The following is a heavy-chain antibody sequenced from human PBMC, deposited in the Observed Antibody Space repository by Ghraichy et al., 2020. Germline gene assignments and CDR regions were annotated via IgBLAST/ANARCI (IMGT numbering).Heavy chain of an antibody. J-gene: IGHJ6*02. V-gene: IGHV3-7*03. CDR3: GVRMDRRTINFDDYGMDV. CDR1: GFTFSNYW. CDR2: IKPDGTEK. D-gene: IGHD1/OR15-1a*01. Sequence: GGSLRLSCAASGFTFSNYWVNWVRQAPGKGLEWVANIKPDGTEKSYVDSVKGRFTISRDNAKNSLYLQMNTLRAEDTAVYYCGVRMDRRTINFDDYGMDVWGQGTSVIVSS.